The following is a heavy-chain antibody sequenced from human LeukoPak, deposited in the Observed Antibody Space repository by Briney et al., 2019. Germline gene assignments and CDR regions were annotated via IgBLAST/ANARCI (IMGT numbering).Heavy chain of an antibody. Sequence: PGGTLRLSCAASGFTFSSYGMSWVRQAPGKGLEWVSAISGSGGSTYYADSVKGRFTISRDNSKNTLYLQMNSLRAEDTAVYYCATDVVAVAGTGANDYWGQGTLVTVSS. D-gene: IGHD6-19*01. CDR3: ATDVVAVAGTGANDY. CDR2: ISGSGGST. CDR1: GFTFSSYG. V-gene: IGHV3-23*01. J-gene: IGHJ4*02.